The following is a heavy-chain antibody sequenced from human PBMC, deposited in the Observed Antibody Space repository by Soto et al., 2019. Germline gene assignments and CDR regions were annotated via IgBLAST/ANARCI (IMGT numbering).Heavy chain of an antibody. CDR2: IIPILGIA. D-gene: IGHD6-19*01. J-gene: IGHJ4*02. CDR3: ARGSRSGWQLSPLRMDY. V-gene: IGHV1-69*02. CDR1: GGTFSSYT. Sequence: QVQLVQSGAEVKKPGSSVKVSCKASGGTFSSYTISWVRQAPGQGLEWMGRIIPILGIANYAQKFQGRVTITADKSTSTAYMELSSLRSEDTAVYYCARGSRSGWQLSPLRMDYWGQGTLVTVSS.